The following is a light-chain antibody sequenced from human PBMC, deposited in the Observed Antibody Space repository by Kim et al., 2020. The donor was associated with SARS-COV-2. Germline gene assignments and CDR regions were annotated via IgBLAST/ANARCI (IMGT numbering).Light chain of an antibody. CDR1: QGISTY. CDR2: AAS. J-gene: IGKJ4*01. CDR3: QQYYSYPLT. V-gene: IGKV1-8*01. Sequence: ASTGDRGTITCRASQGISTYLAWYQQKPGKAPNLLIYAASTLQSGVPSRFSGSGSGTDFTLTISCLQSEDFATYYCQQYYSYPLTFGGGTKVDIK.